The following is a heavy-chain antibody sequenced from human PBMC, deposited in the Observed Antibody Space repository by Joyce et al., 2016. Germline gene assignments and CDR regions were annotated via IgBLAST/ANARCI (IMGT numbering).Heavy chain of an antibody. CDR1: GFTFTTYA. D-gene: IGHD7-27*01. CDR3: AKDMSLAGTGGGFNY. V-gene: IGHV3-23*01. J-gene: IGHJ4*02. Sequence: EVQLLESGGGLVQPGGSLRLSCAASGFTFTTYALSWIRQAPGKGLEWVSSVSGSGDKAFYADSVGGRFTISRDSSKNTVSLQMNSLRADDTAVYYCAKDMSLAGTGGGFNYWGQGILVVVSS. CDR2: VSGSGDKA.